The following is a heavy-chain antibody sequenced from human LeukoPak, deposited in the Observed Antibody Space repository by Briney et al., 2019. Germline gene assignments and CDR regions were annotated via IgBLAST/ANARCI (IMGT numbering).Heavy chain of an antibody. D-gene: IGHD3-22*01. Sequence: GASVKVSCKASGYTVTGYYIHWVRQAPGQGLEWMGWITPNSDDTDYAQKFQGRVSMTRDTSISTAYMELSSLRSDDTAVYYCARGHTYYYDSSGYYYKNAFDIWGQGTMVTVSS. CDR2: ITPNSDDT. CDR1: GYTVTGYY. CDR3: ARGHTYYYDSSGYYYKNAFDI. J-gene: IGHJ3*02. V-gene: IGHV1-2*02.